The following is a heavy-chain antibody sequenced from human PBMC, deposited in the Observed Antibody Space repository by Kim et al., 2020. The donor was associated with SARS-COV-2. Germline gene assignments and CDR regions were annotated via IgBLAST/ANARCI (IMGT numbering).Heavy chain of an antibody. D-gene: IGHD2-2*01. CDR2: IYYSGRT. CDR1: GGSISSGGYY. V-gene: IGHV4-31*03. CDR3: AVHCSSTSGYGNYFDY. Sequence: SETLSLTCTVSGGSISSGGYYWSWIRQHPGKGLEWIGYIYYSGRTYYNPSLKSRVTISVDTSKNQFSLKLSSVTAADTAVYYCAVHCSSTSGYGNYFDYCGQGTLLTLSS. J-gene: IGHJ4*02.